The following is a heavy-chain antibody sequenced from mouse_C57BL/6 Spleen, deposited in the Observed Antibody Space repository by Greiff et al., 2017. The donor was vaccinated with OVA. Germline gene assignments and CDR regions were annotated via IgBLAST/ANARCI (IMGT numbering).Heavy chain of an antibody. CDR2: ISGGGGNT. J-gene: IGHJ2*01. V-gene: IGHV5-9*01. CDR3: ARHDYFDY. CDR1: GFTFSSYT. Sequence: VQLKESGGGLVKPGGSLKLSCAASGFTFSSYTMSWVRQTPEKRLEWVATISGGGGNTYYPDSVKGRFTISRDNAKNTLYLQMSSLRSEDTALYYCARHDYFDYWGQGTTLTVSS.